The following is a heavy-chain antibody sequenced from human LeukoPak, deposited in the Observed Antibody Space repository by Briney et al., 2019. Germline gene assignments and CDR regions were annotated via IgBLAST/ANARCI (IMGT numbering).Heavy chain of an antibody. D-gene: IGHD3-3*01. CDR3: ARDFWGAYRVDFYDY. V-gene: IGHV3-7*01. J-gene: IGHJ4*02. CDR1: GFTFSNYW. Sequence: GGSRRLACAAAGFTFSNYWMSLVRRSPGKGLECVSDIKQDGSETYYVHSVRGRFTISRDNARNSLYLQMNSLRDDDTAIYYCARDFWGAYRVDFYDYWGQGAQVTVS. CDR2: IKQDGSET.